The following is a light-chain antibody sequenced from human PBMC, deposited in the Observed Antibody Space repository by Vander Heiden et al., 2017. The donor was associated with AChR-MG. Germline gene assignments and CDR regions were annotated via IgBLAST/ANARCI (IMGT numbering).Light chain of an antibody. CDR1: SSDVGSYSL. Sequence: QSALTQPASVSGSPGPSITISCTGTSSDVGSYSLVSWYQQHPGKAPKLMIYEVSERPSGVSNRFSGSKSGNTASLTISGLQAEDEADYYCCSDAGSTTLVFGGGTKLTVL. CDR2: EVS. CDR3: CSDAGSTTLV. J-gene: IGLJ2*01. V-gene: IGLV2-23*02.